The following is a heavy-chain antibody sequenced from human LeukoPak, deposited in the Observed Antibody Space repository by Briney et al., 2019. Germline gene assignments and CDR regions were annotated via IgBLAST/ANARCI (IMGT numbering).Heavy chain of an antibody. Sequence: PSETLSLTCAVYGGSFSGYYWSWIRQPPGKGLEWIGEINHSGSTNYNPSLKSRVTISVDTSKNQFSLKLSSVTAADTAVYYCARVSRPQVYFWEAIRYYFDYWGQGTLVTVSS. CDR2: INHSGST. CDR1: GGSFSGYY. V-gene: IGHV4-34*01. D-gene: IGHD3-10*01. J-gene: IGHJ4*02. CDR3: ARVSRPQVYFWEAIRYYFDY.